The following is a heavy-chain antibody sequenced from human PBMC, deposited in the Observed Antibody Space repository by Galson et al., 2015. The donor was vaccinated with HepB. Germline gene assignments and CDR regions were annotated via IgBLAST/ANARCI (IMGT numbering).Heavy chain of an antibody. J-gene: IGHJ3*02. CDR1: GDSVSSNSAA. V-gene: IGHV6-1*01. CDR3: ARSRLGYCSSTSCYARGAFDI. D-gene: IGHD2-2*01. Sequence: CAISGDSVSSNSAAWNWIRQSPSRGLEWLGRTYYRSKWYNDYAVSVKSRITINPDTSKNQFSLQLNSVTPEDTAVYYCARSRLGYCSSTSCYARGAFDIWGQGTMVTVSS. CDR2: TYYRSKWYN.